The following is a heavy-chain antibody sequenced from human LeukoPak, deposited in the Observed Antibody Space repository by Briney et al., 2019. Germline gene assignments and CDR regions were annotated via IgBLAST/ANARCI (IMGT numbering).Heavy chain of an antibody. D-gene: IGHD5/OR15-5a*01. CDR2: ISTDGNDK. CDR1: GFTFSGYA. J-gene: IGHJ4*02. Sequence: PGRSLRLSCAASGFTFSGYAMHWVRQARGKGLEWLTVISTDGNDKHYADSVKGRFTVSRDNSKNTLFLQMNNLRTEDTAVYYCAKDKSVSADYYFDYWGQGTLVTVSS. V-gene: IGHV3-30*04. CDR3: AKDKSVSADYYFDY.